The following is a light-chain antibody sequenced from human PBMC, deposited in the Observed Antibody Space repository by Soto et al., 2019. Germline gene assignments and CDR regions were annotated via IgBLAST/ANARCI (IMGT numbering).Light chain of an antibody. CDR3: QHYNSYSEA. CDR1: RSVSSY. Sequence: PGESATLSCRASRSVSSYLAWYXQKXGQXXRXXXYDASSRPTDIPARFSGSGYGTDFTLTISSLEPEDFATYYCQHYNSYSEAFGQGTKVDIK. J-gene: IGKJ1*01. CDR2: DAS. V-gene: IGKV3-11*01.